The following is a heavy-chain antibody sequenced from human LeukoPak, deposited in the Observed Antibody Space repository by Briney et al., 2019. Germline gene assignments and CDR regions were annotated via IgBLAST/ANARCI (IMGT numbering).Heavy chain of an antibody. CDR2: IGISSGNT. V-gene: IGHV3-11*06. CDR1: GFPFSGYS. CDR3: ARDHNYAFDN. D-gene: IGHD1-1*01. J-gene: IGHJ4*02. Sequence: GGSLRLSWAASGFPFSGYSMNWVRQAPGKGLEWISYIGISSGNTKYADSVKGRFTVSGDNARNSLYMQMNSLRVEDTAVYYCARDHNYAFDNWGQGTLVTVSS.